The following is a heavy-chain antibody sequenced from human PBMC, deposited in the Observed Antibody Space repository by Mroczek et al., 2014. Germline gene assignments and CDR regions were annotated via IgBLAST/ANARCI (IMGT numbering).Heavy chain of an antibody. Sequence: EVQLVESGGGLVKPGGSLRLSCAASGFTFSSYSMNWVRQAPGKGLEWVSSISSSSSYIYYADSVKGRFTISRDNAKNSLYLQMNSLRAEDTAVYYCAREALLRFLEWSQENWFDPWGQGTLVTVSS. CDR1: GFTFSSYS. D-gene: IGHD3-3*01. J-gene: IGHJ5*02. CDR2: ISSSSSYI. V-gene: IGHV3-21*01. CDR3: AREALLRFLEWSQENWFDP.